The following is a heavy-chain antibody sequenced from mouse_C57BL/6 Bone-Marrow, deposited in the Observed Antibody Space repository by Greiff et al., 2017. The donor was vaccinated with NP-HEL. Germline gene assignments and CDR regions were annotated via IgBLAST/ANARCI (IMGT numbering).Heavy chain of an antibody. Sequence: EVHLVESGGGLVKPGGSLKLSCAASGFTFSDYGMHWVRQAPEKGLEWVAYISSGSSTIYYADTVKGRFTISRDNAKNTLFLQMTSLRSEDTAMYDCATNYYGRSYHHYWGQGTTLTDSS. CDR3: ATNYYGRSYHHY. V-gene: IGHV5-17*01. J-gene: IGHJ2*01. CDR1: GFTFSDYG. D-gene: IGHD1-1*01. CDR2: ISSGSSTI.